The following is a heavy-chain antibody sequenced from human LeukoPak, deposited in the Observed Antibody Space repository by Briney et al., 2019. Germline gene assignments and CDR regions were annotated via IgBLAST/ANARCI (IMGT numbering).Heavy chain of an antibody. CDR1: GYXFTGYY. D-gene: IGHD1-14*01. CDR2: TNPNSGGT. V-gene: IGHV1-2*02. Sequence: SVTVSCKASGYXFTGYYVHWVRQAPGQGLEWMGWTNPNSGGTTYAQKFQGRVTMTRDTSVSTAYMELSRLASDDTAVYYCARIKGGAPEQLLPLDDWGQGTLVTVSS. J-gene: IGHJ4*02. CDR3: ARIKGGAPEQLLPLDD.